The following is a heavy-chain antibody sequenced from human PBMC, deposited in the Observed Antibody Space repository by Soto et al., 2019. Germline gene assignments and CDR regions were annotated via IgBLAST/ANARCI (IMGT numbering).Heavy chain of an antibody. CDR2: INPKFGDT. D-gene: IGHD3-10*01. CDR1: GYTFTAYY. V-gene: IGHV1-2*02. Sequence: QVQLVQSGAEVKEPGDSVRVSCEASGYTFTAYYIHWVRQAPGQGLEWMGWINPKFGDTTYAQDFQGRVSMTRDMSNSTVYMELSRQTSDDTAIYYCARNMDYYYGPGSGNGHGFWGQGTTVTVFS. J-gene: IGHJ6*02. CDR3: ARNMDYYYGPGSGNGHGF.